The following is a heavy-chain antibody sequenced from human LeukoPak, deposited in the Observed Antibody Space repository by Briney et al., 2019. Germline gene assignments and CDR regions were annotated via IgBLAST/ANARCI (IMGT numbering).Heavy chain of an antibody. Sequence: SETLSLTCTVSGGSISSDGYYWSWIRQHPGKGLEWIGYIYYSGSTYYNPSLKSRVTISVDTSKNQFSLKLSSVTAADTAVYYCARARSGYYPYFDYWGQGTLVTVSS. CDR2: IYYSGST. CDR1: GGSISSDGYY. J-gene: IGHJ4*02. D-gene: IGHD3-22*01. V-gene: IGHV4-31*03. CDR3: ARARSGYYPYFDY.